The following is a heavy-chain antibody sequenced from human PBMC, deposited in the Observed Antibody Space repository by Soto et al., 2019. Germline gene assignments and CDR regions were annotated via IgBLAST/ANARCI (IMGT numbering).Heavy chain of an antibody. J-gene: IGHJ4*02. D-gene: IGHD3-16*02. CDR1: GGSFSGYY. Sequence: SETLSLTCAVYGGSFSGYYWSWIRQPPGKGLEWIGEINHSGSTNYNPSLKSRVTISVDTSKNQFSLKLSSVTAADTAVYYCARGEGSFYDYIWGSYPPYFDYWGQGTLVTVSS. CDR3: ARGEGSFYDYIWGSYPPYFDY. V-gene: IGHV4-34*01. CDR2: INHSGST.